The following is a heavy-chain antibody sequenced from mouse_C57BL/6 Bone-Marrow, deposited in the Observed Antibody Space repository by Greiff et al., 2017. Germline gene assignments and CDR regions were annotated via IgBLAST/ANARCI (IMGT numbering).Heavy chain of an antibody. D-gene: IGHD1-1*01. CDR2: INPYNGDT. CDR3: ARSACGSSYSYWYFDV. CDR1: GYSFTGYF. Sequence: EVMLVESGPELVKPGDSVKISCKASGYSFTGYFMNWVMQSHGKSLEWIGRINPYNGDTFYNQKFKGKATLTVDKSSSTAHMELRSLTSEDSAVYYCARSACGSSYSYWYFDVWGTGTAVTVSA. V-gene: IGHV1-20*01. J-gene: IGHJ1*03.